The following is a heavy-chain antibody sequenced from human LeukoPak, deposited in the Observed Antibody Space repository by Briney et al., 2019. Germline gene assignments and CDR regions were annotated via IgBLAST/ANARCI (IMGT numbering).Heavy chain of an antibody. CDR2: ITGSGTNK. D-gene: IGHD2/OR15-2a*01. J-gene: IGHJ4*02. CDR1: GFSISPYS. CDR3: ARDAGICRFDY. V-gene: IGHV3-48*02. Sequence: GGSLRLSCAASGFSISPYSMHWVRQAPGKGLEWVSYITGSGTNKYYADSVKGRFTISRDNAKNSLCLQMNSLRDEDTAVYYCARDAGICRFDYWGQGTLVTVSS.